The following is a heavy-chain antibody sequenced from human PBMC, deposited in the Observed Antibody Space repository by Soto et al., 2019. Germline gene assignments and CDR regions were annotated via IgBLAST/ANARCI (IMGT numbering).Heavy chain of an antibody. V-gene: IGHV1-46*01. J-gene: IGHJ6*02. D-gene: IGHD6-19*01. Sequence: ASVKVSCKASGYTFTSYYMHWVRQAPGQGLEWMGIINPSGGSTSYAQKFQGRVTMTRDTSTSTVYMELSSLRSEDTAVYYCARDRPSSGWYEPGETYGMDVWGQGTTVTVSS. CDR2: INPSGGST. CDR3: ARDRPSSGWYEPGETYGMDV. CDR1: GYTFTSYY.